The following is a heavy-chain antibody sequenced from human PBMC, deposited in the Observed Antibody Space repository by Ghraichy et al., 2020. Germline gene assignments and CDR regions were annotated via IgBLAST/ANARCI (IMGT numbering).Heavy chain of an antibody. D-gene: IGHD3-22*01. V-gene: IGHV2-5*02. Sequence: GGGGGGGGRRPGKAREGRALMYWGDDKRYSPSLKSRLTITKDPSKNQVVLTMTNMDPVDTATYYCAHNYYDSSGYYYELDYWGQGTLVTVSS. CDR2: MYWGDDK. J-gene: IGHJ4*02. CDR1: GGG. CDR3: AHNYYDSSGYYYELDY.